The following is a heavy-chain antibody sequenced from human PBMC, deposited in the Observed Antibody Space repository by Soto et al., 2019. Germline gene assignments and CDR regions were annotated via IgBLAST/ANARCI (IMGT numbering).Heavy chain of an antibody. Sequence: PGGSLRLSCAASGFTFSTYAMSWVRHAPGKGLEWVSAISGSGDSTYYADSVKGRFTISRDNSRNTLYLQMNSLRVEDTALYYCAKSYPQHLLRNYFDIWGQGTLVTVSS. CDR1: GFTFSTYA. D-gene: IGHD6-13*01. CDR3: AKSYPQHLLRNYFDI. CDR2: ISGSGDST. V-gene: IGHV3-23*01. J-gene: IGHJ4*02.